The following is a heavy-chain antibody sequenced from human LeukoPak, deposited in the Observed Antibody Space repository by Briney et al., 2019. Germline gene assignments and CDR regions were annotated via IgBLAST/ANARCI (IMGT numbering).Heavy chain of an antibody. CDR2: IYDSGST. J-gene: IGHJ4*02. V-gene: IGHV4-59*12. CDR3: ARGIYDSSGYYYFGEYYFDY. D-gene: IGHD3-22*01. CDR1: GGSISSSY. Sequence: SETLSLTCTVSGGSISSSYWSWIRQPPGKGLEWIGYIYDSGSTNYNPSLKSRVTISVDTSKNQFSLKLSSVTAADTAVYYCARGIYDSSGYYYFGEYYFDYWGQGTLVTVSS.